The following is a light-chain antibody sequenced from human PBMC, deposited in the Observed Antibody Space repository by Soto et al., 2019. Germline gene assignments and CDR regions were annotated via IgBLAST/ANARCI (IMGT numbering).Light chain of an antibody. Sequence: QSALTQPASVSGSHGQSITISCTGTSSDVGGYNYVSWYQQHPGKAPKLMIYEVSNRPSGVSNRFSGSKSGNTASLTISGLQAEDEADYYCSSYTSSSTPRVFGTGTKLTVL. J-gene: IGLJ1*01. CDR2: EVS. V-gene: IGLV2-14*01. CDR3: SSYTSSSTPRV. CDR1: SSDVGGYNY.